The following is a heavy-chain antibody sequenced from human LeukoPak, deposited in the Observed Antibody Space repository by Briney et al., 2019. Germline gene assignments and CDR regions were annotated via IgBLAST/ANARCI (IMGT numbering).Heavy chain of an antibody. Sequence: GGSLRLSCAAAGFSLSDYWMTWVCQAPGKGLEWVANIKQDGSDKAYVDSVKGRFTISRDNAKNSLYLEMNSLRAEDTAVYYCVRDSYTGAWHETGRDHWGRGTLVTVSS. D-gene: IGHD2-2*02. J-gene: IGHJ4*02. CDR3: VRDSYTGAWHETGRDH. CDR2: IKQDGSDK. CDR1: GFSLSDYW. V-gene: IGHV3-7*01.